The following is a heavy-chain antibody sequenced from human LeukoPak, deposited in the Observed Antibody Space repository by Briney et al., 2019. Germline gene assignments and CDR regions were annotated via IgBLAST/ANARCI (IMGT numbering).Heavy chain of an antibody. CDR1: GFTFSSYW. CDR3: ASEAGYSYGGDAFDI. D-gene: IGHD5-18*01. Sequence: PGGSLRLSCAASGFTFSSYWMSWVRQAPGKGLGGVPYIISSSSTRYYEDSVRGRLTISRDHDKNSLYPPMNRLRAEDTAVYYCASEAGYSYGGDAFDIWGQPTMVTVSS. J-gene: IGHJ3*02. V-gene: IGHV3-48*01. CDR2: IISSSSTR.